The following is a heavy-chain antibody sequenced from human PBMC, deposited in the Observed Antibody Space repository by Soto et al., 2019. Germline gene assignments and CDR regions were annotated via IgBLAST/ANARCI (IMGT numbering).Heavy chain of an antibody. CDR2: IYPGDSDT. CDR1: GYSFTSYW. Sequence: PGESLKISCKGSGYSFTSYWIGWVRQMPGKGLEWMGIIYPGDSDTRYSPSFQGQVTISADKSISTAYLQWSSLKASDTAMYYCARTRDGYGDRAGRTYYYYMDVWGKGTTVTVSS. CDR3: ARTRDGYGDRAGRTYYYYMDV. J-gene: IGHJ6*03. D-gene: IGHD4-17*01. V-gene: IGHV5-51*01.